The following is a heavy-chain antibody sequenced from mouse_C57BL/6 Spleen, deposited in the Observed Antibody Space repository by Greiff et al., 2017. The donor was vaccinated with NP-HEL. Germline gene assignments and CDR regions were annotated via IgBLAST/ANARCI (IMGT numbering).Heavy chain of an antibody. Sequence: EVMLVESGPGLAKPSQTLSLTCSVTGYSITSDYWNWIRQFPGNKLEYMGYISYSGSTYYNPSLKSRISITRDTSKNQYYLQLNSVTTEDTATYYCARSGGDAWFAYWGQGTLVTVSA. J-gene: IGHJ3*01. CDR2: ISYSGST. CDR3: ARSGGDAWFAY. CDR1: GYSITSDY. V-gene: IGHV3-8*01.